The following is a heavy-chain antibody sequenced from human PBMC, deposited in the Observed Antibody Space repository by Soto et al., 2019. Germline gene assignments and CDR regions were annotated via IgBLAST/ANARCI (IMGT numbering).Heavy chain of an antibody. Sequence: QVQLQESGPGLVKPSQTLSLTCSVSGGSVSSGAFYWGWIRQSPGKGLECLGYIYSFGNTFYNPSLKSRFTISLDTSKNQFSLRLTSVIAADTAIYYCARVMGDGAGNFWGFDLWGQGTLVIVSS. CDR3: ARVMGDGAGNFWGFDL. J-gene: IGHJ5*02. D-gene: IGHD3-3*01. CDR2: IYSFGNT. CDR1: GGSVSSGAFY. V-gene: IGHV4-31*03.